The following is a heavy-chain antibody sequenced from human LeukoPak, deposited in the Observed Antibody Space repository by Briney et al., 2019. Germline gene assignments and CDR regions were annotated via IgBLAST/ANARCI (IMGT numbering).Heavy chain of an antibody. D-gene: IGHD4-17*01. Sequence: PGGSLRLSCATSGFSVSSNYMSWVRQAPGKGLEWVSLIYSGASTYYADSVKGRFTISRDNSKNTLYLQMNSLRDEDTAVYYCARVYRDYYFDSWGQGTLVTVSS. CDR3: ARVYRDYYFDS. V-gene: IGHV3-53*01. J-gene: IGHJ4*02. CDR2: IYSGAST. CDR1: GFSVSSNY.